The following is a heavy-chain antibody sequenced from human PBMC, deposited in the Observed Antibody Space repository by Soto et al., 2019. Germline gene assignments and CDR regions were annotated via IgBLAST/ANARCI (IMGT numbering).Heavy chain of an antibody. CDR2: IIPFLGKI. V-gene: IGHV1-69*06. CDR3: ARETANRGASVRPLLPANFDS. CDR1: VSIFITYG. Sequence: QVQLVQSGAEMKMPGSSVKVSCKTSVSIFITYGISWVRQAPGQGLEWMGGIIPFLGKINHAQIFQDRVTITADKATSTVYLELTDLISNDTAVYYCARETANRGASVRPLLPANFDSWCQGTLVTVSS. J-gene: IGHJ4*02. D-gene: IGHD2-21*02.